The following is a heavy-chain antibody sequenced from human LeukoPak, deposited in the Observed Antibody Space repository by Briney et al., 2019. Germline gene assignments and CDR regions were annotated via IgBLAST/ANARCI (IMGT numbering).Heavy chain of an antibody. CDR3: ARDANYGDYARGAFDI. D-gene: IGHD4-17*01. Sequence: GGSLRLSCAASGFTFSNYWMTWVRQAPGKGLEWVANIKQDGSEKYYVDSVKGRFTISRDNAKNSLYLQMNSLRAEDTALYYCARDANYGDYARGAFDIWGQGTMVTVST. V-gene: IGHV3-7*05. CDR2: IKQDGSEK. CDR1: GFTFSNYW. J-gene: IGHJ3*02.